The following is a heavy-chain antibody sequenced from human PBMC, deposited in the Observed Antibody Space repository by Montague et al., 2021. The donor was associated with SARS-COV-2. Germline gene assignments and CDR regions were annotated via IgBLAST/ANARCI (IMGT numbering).Heavy chain of an antibody. J-gene: IGHJ4*02. V-gene: IGHV4-59*01. D-gene: IGHD3-9*01. CDR3: ARSREKYNILTVYPYYFDY. CDR2: IYYSGST. Sequence: SETLSLTCTVSGGSISRYYWNWVWQPPGKGLEWIAYIYYSGSTNYNSSLKIQVTISVDTSKNQFSLKLSSVTAADTAVNYCARSREKYNILTVYPYYFDYWGQGTLVTVSS. CDR1: GGSISRYY.